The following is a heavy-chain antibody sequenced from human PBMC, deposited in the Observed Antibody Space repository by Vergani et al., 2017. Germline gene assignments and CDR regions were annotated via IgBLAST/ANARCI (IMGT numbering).Heavy chain of an antibody. CDR1: GGSITSSRYY. CDR2: IYHSGGA. Sequence: QLHLQESGPGLVKPSETLSLTCTVSGGSITSSRYYWGWIRQPPGKGLEWIGNIYHSGGAYYNPSLMGPVTISVDTSQNQFSLEVTSVTAADTAIYFCARTESFILRYFHWALWGQGTLVTVSS. J-gene: IGHJ4*02. CDR3: ARTESFILRYFHWAL. V-gene: IGHV4-39*01. D-gene: IGHD3-9*01.